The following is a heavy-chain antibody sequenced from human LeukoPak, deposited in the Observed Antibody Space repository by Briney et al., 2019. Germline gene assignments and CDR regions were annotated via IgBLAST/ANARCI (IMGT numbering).Heavy chain of an antibody. D-gene: IGHD1-26*01. CDR3: AKDGLSGSLDY. CDR2: IRYDGSNK. V-gene: IGHV3-33*06. Sequence: PGRSLRLSCAASGFTFSSYGMHWVRQAPGKGLEWVAVIRYDGSNKYYADSVKGRFTISRDNSKNTLYLQMNSLRAEDTAVYYCAKDGLSGSLDYWGQGTLVTVSS. J-gene: IGHJ4*02. CDR1: GFTFSSYG.